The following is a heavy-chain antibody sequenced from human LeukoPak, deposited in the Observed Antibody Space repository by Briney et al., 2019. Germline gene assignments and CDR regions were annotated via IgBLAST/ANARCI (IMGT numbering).Heavy chain of an antibody. D-gene: IGHD2/OR15-2a*01. V-gene: IGHV3-30*02. CDR2: MRFDGSNR. CDR1: GLTFRHYG. CDR3: AKMGGGFNIGGPYFDF. J-gene: IGHJ4*02. Sequence: PGGSLTLSCAASGLTFRHYGMRSVRQAPRKGLEWVASMRFDGSNRIHAHSVKGRFTISIDNSNNTLHLKMNSVRPEDTAVYYCAKMGGGFNIGGPYFDFGGQGALVTVSS.